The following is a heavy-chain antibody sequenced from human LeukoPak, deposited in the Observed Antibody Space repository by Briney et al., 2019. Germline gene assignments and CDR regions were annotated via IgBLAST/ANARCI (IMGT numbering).Heavy chain of an antibody. D-gene: IGHD3-10*01. CDR1: GYRFTSYW. V-gene: IGHV5-51*01. J-gene: IGHJ4*02. CDR3: ARGHSGDALMVQDLDY. CDR2: IYPRNSDS. Sequence: GESLKISFKGSGYRFTSYWIGWVRPGPGKGLGWVGIIYPRNSDSRYSPSFQGQVTLSVDESTSTATLQWSSLRASDTAIYYCARGHSGDALMVQDLDYWGQGTLVTVSS.